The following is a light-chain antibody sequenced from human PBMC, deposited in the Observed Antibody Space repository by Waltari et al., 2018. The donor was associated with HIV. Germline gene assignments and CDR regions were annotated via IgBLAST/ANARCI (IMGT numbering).Light chain of an antibody. V-gene: IGKV4-1*01. CDR3: QQYYSTPPT. Sequence: DIVMTQSPDSPAVSLGERATINCKSRQSILYSSNNKNYLAWYQQKPGQPPKLLIYWASTRESGVPDRFSGSGSGTDFTLTISSLQAEDVAVYYCQQYYSTPPTFGQGTKVEIK. CDR1: QSILYSSNNKNY. CDR2: WAS. J-gene: IGKJ1*01.